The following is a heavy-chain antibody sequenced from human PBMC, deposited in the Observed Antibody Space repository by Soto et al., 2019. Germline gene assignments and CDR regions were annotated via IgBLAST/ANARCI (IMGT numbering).Heavy chain of an antibody. Sequence: GWSLRLSCAASGFTFSSYAMSWVRQAQGKGLEWVSAISGSGGSTYYADSVKGRFTISRDNSKNTLYLQMNSLRAEDTAVYYCAKGGYCSGGSCYLHWFDPWGQGTLVTVSS. CDR2: ISGSGGST. V-gene: IGHV3-23*01. CDR3: AKGGYCSGGSCYLHWFDP. CDR1: GFTFSSYA. D-gene: IGHD2-15*01. J-gene: IGHJ5*02.